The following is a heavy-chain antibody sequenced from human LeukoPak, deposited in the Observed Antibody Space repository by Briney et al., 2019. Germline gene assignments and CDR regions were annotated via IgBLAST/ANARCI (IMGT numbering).Heavy chain of an antibody. CDR2: INHSGST. J-gene: IGHJ5*02. V-gene: IGHV4-61*01. CDR3: ARVADRFDP. Sequence: SETLSLTCTISGASVSSGTSYWSWIRQPPGKGLEWIGEINHSGSTNYNPSLKSRVTISVDTSKNQFSLKLSSVTAADTAVYYCARVADRFDPWGQGTLVTVSS. CDR1: GASVSSGTSY.